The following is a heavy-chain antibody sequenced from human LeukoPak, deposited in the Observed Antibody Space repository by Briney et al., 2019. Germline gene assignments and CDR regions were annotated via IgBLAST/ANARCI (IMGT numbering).Heavy chain of an antibody. Sequence: ASVKVSCKASGYTFTSYDINWVRQATGQGLEWMGWMNPNSGNTGYAQKFQGRVTMTRNTSISTAYMELSSLRSEDTAVYYCAGVGDSITGTTRSIDYWGQGTLVTVSS. J-gene: IGHJ4*02. CDR3: AGVGDSITGTTRSIDY. CDR1: GYTFTSYD. V-gene: IGHV1-8*01. D-gene: IGHD1-20*01. CDR2: MNPNSGNT.